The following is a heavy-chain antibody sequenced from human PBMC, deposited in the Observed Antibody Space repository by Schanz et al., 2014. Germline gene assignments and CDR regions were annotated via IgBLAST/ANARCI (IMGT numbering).Heavy chain of an antibody. J-gene: IGHJ6*02. Sequence: QVQLVQSGAEVKKPGASMKVSCKASGRTFIVYHVLHWVRQAPGQGLEWMGRISPNSGDTRSAQKFQGRSTITWDRSLMTANMELSRLRSDDTAVYYCARENKEYDIILNKFFHYGLDLWGQGATVTVSS. CDR1: GRTFIVYH. CDR2: ISPNSGDT. V-gene: IGHV1-2*06. D-gene: IGHD3-3*02. CDR3: ARENKEYDIILNKFFHYGLDL.